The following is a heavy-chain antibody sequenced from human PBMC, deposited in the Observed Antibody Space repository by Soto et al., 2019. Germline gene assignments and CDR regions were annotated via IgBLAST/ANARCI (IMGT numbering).Heavy chain of an antibody. D-gene: IGHD2-21*02. CDR1: GFTFGNYG. Sequence: DVKLLESGGGLVHPGGSLRLSCATSGFTFGNYGINWVRQAPGKGLEWVSGISGGGGNTYYADSVKGRFTISRDPSKNTVFLEMNSLRDEDTAVYYCAKGFIVVVTVLRPDDAFDVWGQGTLVSVSS. CDR3: AKGFIVVVTVLRPDDAFDV. CDR2: ISGGGGNT. J-gene: IGHJ3*01. V-gene: IGHV3-23*01.